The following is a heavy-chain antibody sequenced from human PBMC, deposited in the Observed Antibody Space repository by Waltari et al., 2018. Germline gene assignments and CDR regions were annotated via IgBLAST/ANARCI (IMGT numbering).Heavy chain of an antibody. CDR3: ASVGQLVLGY. J-gene: IGHJ4*02. CDR1: GRSISSSSYY. V-gene: IGHV4-39*07. CDR2: IYYSGST. Sequence: QLQLQESGPGLVKPSETLSLTCTVSGRSISSSSYYWGWIRQPPGKGLEWIGSIYYSGSTYYNPSLKSRVTISVDTSKNQFSLKLSSVTAADTAVYYCASVGQLVLGYWGQGTLVTVSS. D-gene: IGHD6-13*01.